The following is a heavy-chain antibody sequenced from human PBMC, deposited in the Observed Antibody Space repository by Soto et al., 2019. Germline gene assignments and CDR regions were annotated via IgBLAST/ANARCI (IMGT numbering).Heavy chain of an antibody. CDR2: ISFDGNKK. CDR3: AKDYAVAVLLWGMDV. D-gene: IGHD6-19*01. J-gene: IGHJ6*02. CDR1: GFTFRDYG. Sequence: QVQLVESGGGVVQPGRSLRLSCAASGFTFRDYGMHWVRQAPGKGLEWVAIISFDGNKKHYVDSVKGRFTITRDNFKNTVSLQMNSLRPEDTAVYYCAKDYAVAVLLWGMDVWGQGTTVTVSS. V-gene: IGHV3-30*18.